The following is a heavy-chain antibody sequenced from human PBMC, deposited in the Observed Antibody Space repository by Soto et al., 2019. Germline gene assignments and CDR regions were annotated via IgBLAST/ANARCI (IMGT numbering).Heavy chain of an antibody. J-gene: IGHJ6*02. CDR1: GYSFTSYW. CDR3: ASRPHYYDSSGLYYYGMDV. Sequence: PGESLKISCKGSGYSFTSYWISWVRQMPGKGLEWMGRIDPSDSYTNYSPSFQGHVTISADKSISTAYLQWSSLKASDTAMYYCASRPHYYDSSGLYYYGMDVWCQGTTLTVSS. CDR2: IDPSDSYT. D-gene: IGHD3-22*01. V-gene: IGHV5-10-1*01.